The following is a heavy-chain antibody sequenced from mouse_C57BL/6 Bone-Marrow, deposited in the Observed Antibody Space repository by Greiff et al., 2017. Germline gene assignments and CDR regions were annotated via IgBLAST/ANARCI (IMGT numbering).Heavy chain of an antibody. CDR2: FHPYNDDT. D-gene: IGHD2-13*01. CDR1: GYTFTTYP. V-gene: IGHV1-47*01. CDR3: ARGENDGGYDFDY. J-gene: IGHJ2*01. Sequence: VKLQESGAELVKPGASVKMSCKASGYTFTTYPIEWMKQNHGQSLEWIGNFHPYNDDTKYNEKFKGKATLTVVKSSSTVYMELSRLTSDDSAVYYCARGENDGGYDFDYWGQGTTLTVSS.